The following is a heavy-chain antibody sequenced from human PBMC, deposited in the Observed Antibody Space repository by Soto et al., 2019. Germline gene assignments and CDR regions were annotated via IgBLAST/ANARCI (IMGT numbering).Heavy chain of an antibody. CDR2: ISYSGNT. Sequence: PSETLSLTCTVSGGSIISGYWSWIRQPPGKGLEWIGYISYSGNTNYNPSLKSRVTMSLDSSKNQFSLNLSSVTAADTAVYFCARDPGYCTNGVCPIFDFWGQGVLVTVSS. V-gene: IGHV4-59*01. D-gene: IGHD2-8*01. CDR1: GGSIISGY. CDR3: ARDPGYCTNGVCPIFDF. J-gene: IGHJ4*02.